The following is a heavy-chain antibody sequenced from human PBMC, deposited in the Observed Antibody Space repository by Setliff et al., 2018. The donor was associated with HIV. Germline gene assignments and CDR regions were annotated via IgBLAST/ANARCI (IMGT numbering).Heavy chain of an antibody. CDR2: ISPYNGDT. CDR3: VRGVTRDISGYYRDEYFQH. Sequence: ASVKVSCKASGYRFNTYGISWVRQAPGQGLEWMGWISPYNGDTRFAQSLQGRVTLTTGTSTNTASMEMRTLRSDDTAVYYCVRGVTRDISGYYRDEYFQHWGQGTPVTVSS. V-gene: IGHV1-18*01. D-gene: IGHD3-22*01. J-gene: IGHJ1*01. CDR1: GYRFNTYG.